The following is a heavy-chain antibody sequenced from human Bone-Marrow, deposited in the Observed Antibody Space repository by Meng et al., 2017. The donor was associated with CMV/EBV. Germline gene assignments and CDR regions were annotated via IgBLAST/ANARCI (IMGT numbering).Heavy chain of an antibody. J-gene: IGHJ4*02. D-gene: IGHD2-2*01. CDR2: INHSGIT. CDR3: ARRRGRLYQLSH. V-gene: IGHV4-34*01. CDR1: GGSFSGYY. Sequence: SETLSLTCAVYGGSFSGYYWSWIRQPPGKGLEWIGEINHSGITNYNPSLKSRVIISVDTSKNQFSLKLSSVTAADTAVYYCARRRGRLYQLSHWGQGTLVTVSS.